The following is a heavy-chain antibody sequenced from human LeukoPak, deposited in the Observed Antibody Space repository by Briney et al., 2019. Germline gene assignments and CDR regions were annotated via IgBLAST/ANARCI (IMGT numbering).Heavy chain of an antibody. J-gene: IGHJ4*02. CDR3: AEPEGGYYDIRPD. CDR2: ISGSGGST. D-gene: IGHD3-22*01. V-gene: IGHV3-23*01. CDR1: GFTFSSYA. Sequence: GGSLRLSCAASGFTFSSYAMSWVRQAPGKGLEWVSAISGSGGSTYYAGSVKGRFTISRDNSKNTLYLQMNSLRAEGTAVYYCAEPEGGYYDIRPDWGQGTLVTVSS.